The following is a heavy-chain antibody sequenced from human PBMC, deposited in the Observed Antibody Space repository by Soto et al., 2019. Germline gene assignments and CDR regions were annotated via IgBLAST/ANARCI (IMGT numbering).Heavy chain of an antibody. V-gene: IGHV1-69*13. CDR3: ASRLTIAARTDY. CDR1: GGTFSSYA. J-gene: IGHJ4*02. Sequence: SVKVSCKASGGTFSSYAISWVRQAPGQGLEWMGGIIPIFGTANYAQKFQGRVTITADESTSTAYMELSSLRSEDTAVYYCASRLTIAARTDYWGQGTLVTAPQ. D-gene: IGHD6-6*01. CDR2: IIPIFGTA.